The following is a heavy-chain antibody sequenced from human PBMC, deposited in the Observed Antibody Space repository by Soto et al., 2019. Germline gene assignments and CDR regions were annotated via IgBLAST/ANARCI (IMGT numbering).Heavy chain of an antibody. CDR3: ARDRVGFAVVTPAH. D-gene: IGHD3-3*01. Sequence: QVQLVQSGAEVKKSGASVKVSCKASGYTFTDYHMHWVRQAPGQGLEWMGWITPDSGDTKYAQKFQGRVTMTRDTSSSTVYMELTSLTSDDTAVYFCARDRVGFAVVTPAHWGQGTLVSVSS. CDR2: ITPDSGDT. CDR1: GYTFTDYH. V-gene: IGHV1-2*02. J-gene: IGHJ4*02.